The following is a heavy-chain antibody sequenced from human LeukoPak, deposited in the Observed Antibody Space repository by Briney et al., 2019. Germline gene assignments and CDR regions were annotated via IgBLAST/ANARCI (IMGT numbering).Heavy chain of an antibody. V-gene: IGHV3-30*04. J-gene: IGHJ6*03. CDR3: ARSLATSYYYMDV. CDR2: ISYDGSNK. D-gene: IGHD5-12*01. CDR1: GFTFSNYA. Sequence: PGGSLRPSCAASGFTFSNYAMHWVRQAPGKGLEWVAVISYDGSNKFYADSVKGRFTISRDNSKNTLHLQMNSLRAEDTAVYYCARSLATSYYYMDVWGKETTDTVSS.